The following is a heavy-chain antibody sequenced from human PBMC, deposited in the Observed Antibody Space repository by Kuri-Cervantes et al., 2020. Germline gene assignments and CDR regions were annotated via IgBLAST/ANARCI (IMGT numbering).Heavy chain of an antibody. CDR1: GFTFSSYA. CDR3: ARDEEIGAAAGIIGGGYYYYGMDV. D-gene: IGHD6-13*01. J-gene: IGHJ6*02. CDR2: ISSSSSYI. Sequence: GESLKISCAASGFTFSSYAMHWVRQAPGKGLEWVSSISSSSSYIYYADSVKGRFTISRDNAKNSLYLQMNSLRAEDTAVYYCARDEEIGAAAGIIGGGYYYYGMDVWGQGTTVTVSS. V-gene: IGHV3-21*01.